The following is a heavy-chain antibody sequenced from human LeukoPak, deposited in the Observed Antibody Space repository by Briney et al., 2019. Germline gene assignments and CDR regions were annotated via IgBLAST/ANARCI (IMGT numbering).Heavy chain of an antibody. CDR2: INPNSGGT. V-gene: IGHV1-2*02. J-gene: IGHJ4*02. Sequence: ASVKVSCKASGYTFTGYYMHWVRQAPGQGLEWMGWINPNSGGTNYAQKFQGRVTMTRDTSISTAYMELSRLRSDDTAVYYCARADVVPAAIFHYRGQGTLVTVSS. CDR1: GYTFTGYY. CDR3: ARADVVPAAIFHY. D-gene: IGHD2-2*02.